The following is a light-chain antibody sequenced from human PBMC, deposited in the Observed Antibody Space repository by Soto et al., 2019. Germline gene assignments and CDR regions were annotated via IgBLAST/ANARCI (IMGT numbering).Light chain of an antibody. V-gene: IGKV1-12*01. CDR2: TAS. CDR1: QDINIG. CDR3: QQGNSFPLT. J-gene: IGKJ4*01. Sequence: DIPMTQSPSSVSASVGDRVTITCRASQDINIGLAWFQQKPGEAPRLLIYTASSLDTGVPSRFSGSGSGTDFTHTISSLQPEDFATYYCQQGNSFPLTFGGGTKVEIK.